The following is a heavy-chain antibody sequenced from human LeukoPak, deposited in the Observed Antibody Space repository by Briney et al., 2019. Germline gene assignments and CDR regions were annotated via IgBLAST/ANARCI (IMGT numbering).Heavy chain of an antibody. Sequence: VASVKVSCKASGYTFTGYYMHWVRQAPGQGLEWMGWINPNSGGTNYAQKFQGSVTMTRDTSISTAYMELSRLRSDDTAVYYCATTMVRGAFDYWGQGTLVTVSS. D-gene: IGHD3-10*01. CDR2: INPNSGGT. CDR3: ATTMVRGAFDY. J-gene: IGHJ4*02. CDR1: GYTFTGYY. V-gene: IGHV1-2*02.